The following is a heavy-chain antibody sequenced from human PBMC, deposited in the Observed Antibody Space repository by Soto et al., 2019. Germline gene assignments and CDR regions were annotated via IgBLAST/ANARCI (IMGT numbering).Heavy chain of an antibody. Sequence: ASVKVSCKASGYTFTNYGINWVRQAPGQGLEWMGWINPDNGNTKYAQKFQGRVTMTTDTSTSTAYMEVRSLRSDDTAVYYCARDPRYCSGDRCFNWFDPWGQGTLVTVSS. D-gene: IGHD2-15*01. V-gene: IGHV1-18*01. CDR2: INPDNGNT. CDR3: ARDPRYCSGDRCFNWFDP. CDR1: GYTFTNYG. J-gene: IGHJ5*02.